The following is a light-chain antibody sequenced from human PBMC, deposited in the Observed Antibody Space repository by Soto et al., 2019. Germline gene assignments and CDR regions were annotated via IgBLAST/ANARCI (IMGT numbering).Light chain of an antibody. J-gene: IGLJ2*01. CDR2: DVS. Sequence: QSALTQPASVSGSPGQSITISCSGTSSDVGGYNYVCWYQQHPAKAPKLMIYDVSNRPSGVSNRFSGSKSGNTASLTISGLQAEDEAHYYCSSFTSSTTVIFGGGTKLTVL. V-gene: IGLV2-14*03. CDR1: SSDVGGYNY. CDR3: SSFTSSTTVI.